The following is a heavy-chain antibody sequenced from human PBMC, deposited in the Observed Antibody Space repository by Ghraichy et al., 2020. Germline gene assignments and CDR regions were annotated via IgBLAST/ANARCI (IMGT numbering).Heavy chain of an antibody. CDR2: IYYSGST. CDR3: ARANLAVDYYYYGMDV. D-gene: IGHD1-14*01. Sequence: SETLSLTCTVSGGSISSYYWSWIRQPPGKGLEWIGYIYYSGSTNYNPSLKSRVTISVDTSKNQFSLKLSSVTAADTAVYYCARANLAVDYYYYGMDVWGQGTTVTVSS. CDR1: GGSISSYY. J-gene: IGHJ6*02. V-gene: IGHV4-59*01.